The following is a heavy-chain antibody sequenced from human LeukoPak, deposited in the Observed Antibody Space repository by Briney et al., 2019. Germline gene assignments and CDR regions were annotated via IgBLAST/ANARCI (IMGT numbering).Heavy chain of an antibody. CDR1: GFSFSTYNMG. CDR2: IYWDDDK. V-gene: IGHV2-5*02. Sequence: SGPTLVNPTQTLTLTCTFSGFSFSTYNMGVGWIRQPPGKALEWLALIYWDDDKRYSPSLKGRLTIAKDTSKNRVVLTMTNMDPVDTATYYCVHYANFDYWGQGTLVTVSS. CDR3: VHYANFDY. J-gene: IGHJ4*02. D-gene: IGHD2-2*01.